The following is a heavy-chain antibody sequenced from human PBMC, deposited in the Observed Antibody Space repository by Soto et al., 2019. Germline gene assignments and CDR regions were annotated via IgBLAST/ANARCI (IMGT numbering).Heavy chain of an antibody. V-gene: IGHV3-30*18. CDR2: ISYDGSNK. J-gene: IGHJ6*02. CDR1: GFTFSSYG. D-gene: IGHD5-18*01. CDR3: AKGGKGTAMVDHYYYGMDV. Sequence: GSLRLSCAASGFTFSSYGMHWVRQAPGKGLEWVAVISYDGSNKYYADSVKGRFTISRDNSKNTLYLQMNSLRAEDTAVYYCAKGGKGTAMVDHYYYGMDVWGQGTTVTVSS.